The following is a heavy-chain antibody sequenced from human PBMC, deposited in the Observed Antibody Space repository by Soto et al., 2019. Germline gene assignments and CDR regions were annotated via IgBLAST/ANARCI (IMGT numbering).Heavy chain of an antibody. D-gene: IGHD2-21*02. V-gene: IGHV1-18*01. CDR1: GYPFTSYG. CDR3: ARVPCGGYCKSPLDY. Sequence: ASVKVSCKASGYPFTSYGISWVRQAPGQGLEWMGWISAYNGNTNYAQKLQGRVTMTTDTSTSTAYMELRSLRSDDKAVYYCARVPCGGYCKSPLDYWGQGTLVTVSS. J-gene: IGHJ4*02. CDR2: ISAYNGNT.